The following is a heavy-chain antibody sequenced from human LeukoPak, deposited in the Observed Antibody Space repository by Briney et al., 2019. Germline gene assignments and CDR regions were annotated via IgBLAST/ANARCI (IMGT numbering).Heavy chain of an antibody. Sequence: SETLSLTCTVSGGSISSYYWSWIRQPPGKGPEWIGYIYYSGSTNYNPSLKSRVTISVDTSKNQFSLKLSSVTAADTAVYYCARGGYSYGTFDYWGQGTLVTVSS. D-gene: IGHD5-18*01. CDR1: GGSISSYY. V-gene: IGHV4-59*01. CDR3: ARGGYSYGTFDY. J-gene: IGHJ4*02. CDR2: IYYSGST.